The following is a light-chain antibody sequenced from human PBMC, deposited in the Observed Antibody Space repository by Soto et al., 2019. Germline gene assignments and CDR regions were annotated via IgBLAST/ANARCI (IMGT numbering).Light chain of an antibody. J-gene: IGKJ1*01. CDR3: QQYNTWLWT. Sequence: EVVMTQSPATLSVSPGERATLSCRARQSVNANLAWYQQKPGQAPRLLIHGASNRATGIPARFSGSGFGTEFILTISSLQSEDFAGYYCQQYNTWLWTFGQGTKVEI. CDR2: GAS. CDR1: QSVNAN. V-gene: IGKV3-15*01.